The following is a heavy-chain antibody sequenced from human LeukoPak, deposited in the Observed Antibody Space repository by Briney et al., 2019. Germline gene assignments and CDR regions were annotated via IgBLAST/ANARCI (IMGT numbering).Heavy chain of an antibody. J-gene: IGHJ4*02. CDR3: ARDVPQYYYDSSGYLR. V-gene: IGHV1-2*02. Sequence: ASVKVSCKASGYTFTSYGISWVRQAPGQGLEWMGWINPNSGGTNYAQKFQGRVTMTRDTSISTAYMELSRLRSDDTAVYYCARDVPQYYYDSSGYLRWGQGTLVTVSS. CDR2: INPNSGGT. CDR1: GYTFTSYG. D-gene: IGHD3-22*01.